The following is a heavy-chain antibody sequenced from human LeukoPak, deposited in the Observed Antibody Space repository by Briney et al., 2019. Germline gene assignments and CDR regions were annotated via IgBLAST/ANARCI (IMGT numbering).Heavy chain of an antibody. J-gene: IGHJ4*02. V-gene: IGHV3-30*03. Sequence: GGSLRLSCAASGFTFSSYGMHWVRQAPGKGLEWVAVISYDGSNKYYADSVKGRFTISRDNSKNTLYLQMNSLRAEDTAVYYCARDKYSYGFFDYWGQGTLVTVSS. CDR1: GFTFSSYG. D-gene: IGHD5-18*01. CDR2: ISYDGSNK. CDR3: ARDKYSYGFFDY.